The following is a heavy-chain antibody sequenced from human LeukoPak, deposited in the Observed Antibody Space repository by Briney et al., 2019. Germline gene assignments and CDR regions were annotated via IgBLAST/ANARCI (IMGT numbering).Heavy chain of an antibody. D-gene: IGHD3-10*01. CDR3: ARVAYGSGSSWSRRLPPYFDY. CDR1: GFTFSSYA. J-gene: IGHJ4*02. CDR2: ISYDGSNK. V-gene: IGHV3-30-3*01. Sequence: PGGSLRLSCAASGFTFSSYAMHWVRQAPGKGLEWVAVISYDGSNKYYADSVKGRFTISRDNSKNTLYLQMNSLRAEDTAVYYCARVAYGSGSSWSRRLPPYFDYWGQGTLVTVSS.